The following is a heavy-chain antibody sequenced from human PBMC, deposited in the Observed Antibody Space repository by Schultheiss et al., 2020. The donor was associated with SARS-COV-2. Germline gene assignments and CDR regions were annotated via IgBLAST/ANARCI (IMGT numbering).Heavy chain of an antibody. CDR3: ARDVDWNLNY. V-gene: IGHV1-18*01. J-gene: IGHJ4*02. CDR1: GYTFTSYG. D-gene: IGHD1-7*01. CDR2: ISAYSGNT. Sequence: ASVKVSCKASGYTFTSYGISWVRQAPGQGLEWMGWISAYSGNTDYALKLQGRVTMTSEISTSTAYMELRSLGSDDTAVYYCARDVDWNLNYWGQGTLVTVSS.